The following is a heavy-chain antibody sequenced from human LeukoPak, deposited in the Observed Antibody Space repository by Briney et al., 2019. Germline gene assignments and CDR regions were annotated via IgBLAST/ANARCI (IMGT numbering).Heavy chain of an antibody. J-gene: IGHJ4*02. Sequence: HPGESLKISCAASGFTFNDHYMDWVRQAPGKGLEWVGRTRNKANSFTTEYAASVRGRFTISRDDSKNSLYLQMNSLKTEDTAVYYCARGDDYNRRSFDYWGQGTLVTVSS. D-gene: IGHD5-24*01. CDR2: TRNKANSFTT. CDR1: GFTFNDHY. V-gene: IGHV3-72*01. CDR3: ARGDDYNRRSFDY.